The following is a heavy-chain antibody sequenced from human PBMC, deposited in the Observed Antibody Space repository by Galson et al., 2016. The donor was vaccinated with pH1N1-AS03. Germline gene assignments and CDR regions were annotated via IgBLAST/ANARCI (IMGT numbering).Heavy chain of an antibody. J-gene: IGHJ6*02. Sequence: SVKVSCKASGYIFTGFYVHWVQQAPGQGLEWMGWINPNNGVTNYAQKFQAWVTMTGDTSISTAYLELYWLKSDDTAVYYCARDPRGPCSSATCATTYYFGMDVWGQGTTVIVSS. D-gene: IGHD2/OR15-2a*01. CDR2: INPNNGVT. V-gene: IGHV1-2*04. CDR1: GYIFTGFY. CDR3: ARDPRGPCSSATCATTYYFGMDV.